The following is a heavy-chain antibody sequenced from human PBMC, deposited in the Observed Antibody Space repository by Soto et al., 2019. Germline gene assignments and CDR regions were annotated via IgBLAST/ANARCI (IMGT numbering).Heavy chain of an antibody. V-gene: IGHV4-59*01. CDR2: IYYSGST. CDR1: GGSISSYY. D-gene: IGHD1-26*01. Sequence: SETLSLTCTVSGGSISSYYWSWIRQPPGKGLEWIGYIYYSGSTNYNPSLKSRVTISVDTSKNQFSLKLSSVTAADTAVYYCARDPSIVGATSWFDPWGQGTLVTVSS. J-gene: IGHJ5*02. CDR3: ARDPSIVGATSWFDP.